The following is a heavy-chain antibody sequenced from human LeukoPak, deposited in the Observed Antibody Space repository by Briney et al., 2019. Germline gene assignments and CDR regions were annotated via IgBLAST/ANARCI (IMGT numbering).Heavy chain of an antibody. CDR2: MYTSGST. D-gene: IGHD3-10*01. CDR3: ARDTGYHFGSGNYLYYFDY. J-gene: IGHJ4*02. CDR1: GGSISSYY. Sequence: PSETLSLTCTVFGGSISSYYWSWIRQPAGKGLEWIGRMYTSGSTNYNPSLKSRVTMSVDTSKNQFSLKLSSVTAADTAVYYCARDTGYHFGSGNYLYYFDYWGQGTLVTVSS. V-gene: IGHV4-4*07.